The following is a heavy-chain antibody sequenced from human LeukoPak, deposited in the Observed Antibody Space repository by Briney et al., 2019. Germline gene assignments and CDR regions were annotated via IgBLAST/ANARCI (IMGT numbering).Heavy chain of an antibody. CDR2: ITTSGGDT. CDR1: GITVSSNY. D-gene: IGHD4-11*01. J-gene: IGHJ4*02. Sequence: GGSLRLSCAASGITVSSNYMSWVRQAPGKGLEWVSVITTSGGDTYYADSVKGRFTISRDNAKNSLYLQMNSLRAEDTAVYYCARDQSWGTTELDYWGQGTLVTVSS. CDR3: ARDQSWGTTELDY. V-gene: IGHV3-21*01.